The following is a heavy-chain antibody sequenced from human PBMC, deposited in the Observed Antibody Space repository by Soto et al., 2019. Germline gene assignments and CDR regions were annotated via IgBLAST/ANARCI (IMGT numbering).Heavy chain of an antibody. Sequence: QVQLVESGGGVVQPGRSLRLSCAASGFTFNNYGMHWFRQAPVKGLEWLAVIWNDGSNNYYANSVKGQFTISRDNSKNTLYMKRSSLRAEDTAVYYCARRQIPPPTRGAANARGGMDVWGQGTTVNVSS. CDR1: GFTFNNYG. J-gene: IGHJ6*02. CDR3: ARRQIPPPTRGAANARGGMDV. V-gene: IGHV3-33*01. D-gene: IGHD6-13*01. CDR2: IWNDGSNN.